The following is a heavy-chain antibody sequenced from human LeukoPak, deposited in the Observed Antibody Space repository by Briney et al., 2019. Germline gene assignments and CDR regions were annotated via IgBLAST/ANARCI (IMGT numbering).Heavy chain of an antibody. CDR2: ISWNSGSI. D-gene: IGHD2/OR15-2a*01. CDR3: ARIPAWLGAFGYFDL. CDR1: GFTFDDYA. J-gene: IGHJ2*01. V-gene: IGHV3-9*01. Sequence: QAGGSLRLSCAASGFTFDDYAMHWVRQAPGRGLEWVSHISWNSGSITCADSVKGRFSISRDNAKNSLYLQMNSLRVEDTAVYYCARIPAWLGAFGYFDLWGRGTLLTVSS.